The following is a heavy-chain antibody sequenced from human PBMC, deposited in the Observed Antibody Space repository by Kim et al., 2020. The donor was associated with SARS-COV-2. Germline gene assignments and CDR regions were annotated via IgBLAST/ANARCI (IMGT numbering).Heavy chain of an antibody. D-gene: IGHD3-9*01. CDR3: ARDEGIRYFDLLGPTRYYYGMDV. J-gene: IGHJ6*02. V-gene: IGHV4-39*07. CDR1: GGSISSSSYY. Sequence: SETLSLTCTVSGGSISSSSYYWGWIRQPPGKGLEWIGSIYYSGSTYYNPSLKSRVTISVDTSKNQFSLKLRSVTAADTAVYFCARDEGIRYFDLLGPTRYYYGMDVWSQGTTVTVSS. CDR2: IYYSGST.